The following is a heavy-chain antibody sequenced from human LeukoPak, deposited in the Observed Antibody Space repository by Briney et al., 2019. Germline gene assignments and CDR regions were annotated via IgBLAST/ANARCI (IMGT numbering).Heavy chain of an antibody. CDR3: ARDYVYAFDY. CDR2: ISGSGNAK. D-gene: IGHD1-14*01. V-gene: IGHV3-48*01. CDR1: GFSFSSYS. J-gene: IGHJ4*02. Sequence: GGSLRLSCAASGFSFSSYSMNWVRQAPGKGLEWVSYISGSGNAKHYTDSVKGRFTISRDNAKNALYLQMNSLRAEDTAVYFCARDYVYAFDYWGRGTLVTVSS.